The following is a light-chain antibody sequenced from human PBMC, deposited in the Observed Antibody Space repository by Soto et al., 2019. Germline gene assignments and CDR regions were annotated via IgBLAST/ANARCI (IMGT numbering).Light chain of an antibody. CDR1: QSVSSSY. J-gene: IGKJ1*01. Sequence: EIVMTQSPATLSVSPGERATLSCRASQSVSSSYLAWYQQKPGQAPRLLIYGASSRTTGIPDRFSGSGSGTDFTLTISRLEPEDFAMYYCQQCGGSPTFGQGTKVDIK. CDR3: QQCGGSPT. CDR2: GAS. V-gene: IGKV3-20*01.